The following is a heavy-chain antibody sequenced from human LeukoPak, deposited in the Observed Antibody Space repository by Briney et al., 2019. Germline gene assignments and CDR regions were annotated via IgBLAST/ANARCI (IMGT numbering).Heavy chain of an antibody. CDR3: ARDSNYGSGTYYNPFD. J-gene: IGHJ4*02. Sequence: GGSLRLSCAASGFTFSNFGMHWVRQAPGKGLEWVAFIRNDGSEKYYADSVKGRLTISRDNSKNTLYLQMNSLRAEDTAVYYCARDSNYGSGTYYNPFDWGQGTLVTVSS. CDR2: IRNDGSEK. CDR1: GFTFSNFG. V-gene: IGHV3-30*02. D-gene: IGHD3-10*01.